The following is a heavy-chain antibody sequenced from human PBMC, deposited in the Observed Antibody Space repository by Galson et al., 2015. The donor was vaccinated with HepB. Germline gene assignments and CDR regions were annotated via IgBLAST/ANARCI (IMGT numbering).Heavy chain of an antibody. Sequence: SEKVSCKASGYTFTSYYMHWVRQAPGQGLEWMGIINPSGGSTSYAQKFQGRVTMTRDTSTSTVYMELSSLRSEDTAVYYCARAPPREYCSGGSCYFTRWFDPWGQGTLVTVSS. J-gene: IGHJ5*02. D-gene: IGHD2-15*01. CDR1: GYTFTSYY. V-gene: IGHV1-46*01. CDR2: INPSGGST. CDR3: ARAPPREYCSGGSCYFTRWFDP.